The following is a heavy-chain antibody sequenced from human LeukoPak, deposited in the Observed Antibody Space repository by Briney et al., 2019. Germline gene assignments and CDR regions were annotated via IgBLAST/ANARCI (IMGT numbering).Heavy chain of an antibody. J-gene: IGHJ1*01. CDR2: IIPILGIP. CDR3: ARVTYYDSSGYPESFPH. V-gene: IGHV1-69*04. D-gene: IGHD3-22*01. Sequence: SGKVSCKASGGTFSSYAISWVRQAPGQGLEWMGRIIPILGIPNYAQKVQGRGTIIADKSTSTAYMELSSLRSEDTAMYYCARVTYYDSSGYPESFPHWGQGPLVTVSS. CDR1: GGTFSSYA.